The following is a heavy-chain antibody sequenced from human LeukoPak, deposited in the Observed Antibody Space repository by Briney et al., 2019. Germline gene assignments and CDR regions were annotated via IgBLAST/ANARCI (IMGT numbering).Heavy chain of an antibody. D-gene: IGHD4-17*01. CDR2: ITGSGGST. J-gene: IGHJ1*01. CDR3: ARVGDLYDYGDFLHH. V-gene: IGHV3-23*01. Sequence: GSLRLSCVASGFTFSTYGMSWVRQAPGKGLEWAAAITGSGGSTFYADSVKGHFTISRDNSMDTVYLQMSNLRAEDTAVYFCARVGDLYDYGDFLHHWGQGTLVTVSS. CDR1: GFTFSTYG.